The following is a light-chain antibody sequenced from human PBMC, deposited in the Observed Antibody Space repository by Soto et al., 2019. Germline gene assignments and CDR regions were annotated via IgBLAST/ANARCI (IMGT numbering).Light chain of an antibody. Sequence: EIMLTQSPATLSLYPGERATLSCRASQSVSSSLAWYQQKPGQAPRLLIYDASNRANGIPARFSGSGSGTDFTLTISSLEPEDFAVYYCQQRSNWPPAITFGQGTRLEIK. CDR1: QSVSSS. CDR2: DAS. J-gene: IGKJ5*01. CDR3: QQRSNWPPAIT. V-gene: IGKV3-11*01.